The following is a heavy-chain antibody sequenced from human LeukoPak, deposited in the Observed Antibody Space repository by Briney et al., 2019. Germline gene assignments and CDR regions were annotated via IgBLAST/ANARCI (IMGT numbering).Heavy chain of an antibody. J-gene: IGHJ6*03. V-gene: IGHV4-39*01. CDR1: GGSISSSSYY. D-gene: IGHD1-26*01. CDR2: IYYSGST. Sequence: SETLSLTCTVSGGSISSSSYYWGWIRQPPGKGLEWIGSIYYSGSTYYNPSLKSRVTISVDTSKNQFSLKLSSVTAADTAVYYCARGKGSYSVYYYYYYMDVWGKGTTVTVSS. CDR3: ARGKGSYSVYYYYYYMDV.